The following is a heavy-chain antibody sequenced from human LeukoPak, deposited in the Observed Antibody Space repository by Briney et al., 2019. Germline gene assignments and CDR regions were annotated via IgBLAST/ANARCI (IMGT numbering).Heavy chain of an antibody. CDR2: MNPNSGNT. Sequence: ASVKVSCRASGYTFTSYDINWVRQATGQGLEWMGWMNPNSGNTGYAQKFQGRVTITRNTSISTAYMELSSLRSEDTAVYYCARGRAAAGSKGYYFDYWGQGTLVTVSS. CDR3: ARGRAAAGSKGYYFDY. CDR1: GYTFTSYD. D-gene: IGHD6-13*01. J-gene: IGHJ4*02. V-gene: IGHV1-8*03.